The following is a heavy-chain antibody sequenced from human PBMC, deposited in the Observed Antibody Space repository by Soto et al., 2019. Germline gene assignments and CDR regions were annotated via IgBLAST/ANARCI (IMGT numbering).Heavy chain of an antibody. J-gene: IGHJ5*02. D-gene: IGHD1-20*01. Sequence: EVQLVESGGGLVQPGGSLRLSCAASGFTFSSYSMNWVRQAPGKGLEWVSYISSSSSTIYYADSVKGRFTISRDNAKNSLYLQMNSLRDEDTAVYYWAREHNWNGGFDPWGQGTLVTVSS. CDR3: AREHNWNGGFDP. CDR1: GFTFSSYS. V-gene: IGHV3-48*02. CDR2: ISSSSSTI.